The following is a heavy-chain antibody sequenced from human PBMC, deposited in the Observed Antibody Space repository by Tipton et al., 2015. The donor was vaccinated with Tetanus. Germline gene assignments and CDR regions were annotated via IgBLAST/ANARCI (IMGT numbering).Heavy chain of an antibody. CDR3: ERGLHEKGMHTAGY. CDR2: INNIGSYT. V-gene: IGHV3-74*01. Sequence: SLRLSCGGSGFTFSDYWMHWVRQEPGKGLVWVSRINNIGSYTDYADSVKGRFTISRDNAKNTLYLQLNSLRAEDKGVYYCERGLHEKGMHTAGYWGQGTLVTVSS. J-gene: IGHJ4*02. CDR1: GFTFSDYW. D-gene: IGHD2-8*01.